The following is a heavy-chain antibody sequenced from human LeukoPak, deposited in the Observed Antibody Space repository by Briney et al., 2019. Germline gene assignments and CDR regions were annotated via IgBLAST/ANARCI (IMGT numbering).Heavy chain of an antibody. J-gene: IGHJ5*02. CDR2: INHSGST. V-gene: IGHV4-34*01. Sequence: SETLSLTCAVYGGSFSGYYWSWIRQPPGKGLEWIGEINHSGSTNYNPSLKSRVTISVDTSKNQFSLKLSSVTAADTAVYYCASNIAVAGTLHWFDPWGQGTLVTVSS. D-gene: IGHD6-19*01. CDR3: ASNIAVAGTLHWFDP. CDR1: GGSFSGYY.